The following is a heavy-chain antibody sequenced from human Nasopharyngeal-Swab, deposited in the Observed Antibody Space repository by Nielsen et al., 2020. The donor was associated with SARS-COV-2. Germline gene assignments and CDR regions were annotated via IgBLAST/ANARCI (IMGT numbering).Heavy chain of an antibody. Sequence: WVRQAPGQRLEWMGWINAGNGNTKYSQKFQGRVTITRDTSASTAYMELSSLRSEDTAVYYCARPGYSSSWYYFDYWGQGTLVTVSS. CDR2: INAGNGNT. CDR3: ARPGYSSSWYYFDY. D-gene: IGHD6-13*01. V-gene: IGHV1-3*01. J-gene: IGHJ4*02.